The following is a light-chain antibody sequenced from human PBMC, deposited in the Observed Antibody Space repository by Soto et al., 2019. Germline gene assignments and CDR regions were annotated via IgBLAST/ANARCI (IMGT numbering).Light chain of an antibody. CDR3: QQRSNWPPT. J-gene: IGKJ4*01. CDR2: DAS. V-gene: IGKV3-11*01. CDR1: QRVSSY. Sequence: EIVTTQSPATLSVSTGERATPSCRASQRVSSYLAWYQQIPGQVPRLRVYDASNRAPGIPARFSGSGSVTDFTLTISSLEPEDFAVYYCQQRSNWPPTFGGGTKVDI.